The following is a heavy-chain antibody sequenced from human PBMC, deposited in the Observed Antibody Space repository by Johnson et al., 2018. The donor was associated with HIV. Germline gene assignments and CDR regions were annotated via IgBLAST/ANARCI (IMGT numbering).Heavy chain of an antibody. Sequence: QVQLVESGGGLVKPGGSLRLSCAASGFTFRDYYMSWIRQAPGKGLEWVALVGYDGSNKYYADSVKGRFTISRDNSKNTLYLQMNSLRAEDTAVYYCAKDATLQDGTGAFAIWGQGTIVTVSS. CDR1: GFTFRDYY. D-gene: IGHD1-1*01. CDR2: VGYDGSNK. CDR3: AKDATLQDGTGAFAI. V-gene: IGHV3-30*02. J-gene: IGHJ3*02.